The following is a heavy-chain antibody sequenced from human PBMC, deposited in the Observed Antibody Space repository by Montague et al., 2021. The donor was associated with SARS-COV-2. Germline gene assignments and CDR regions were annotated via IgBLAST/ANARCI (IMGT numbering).Heavy chain of an antibody. J-gene: IGHJ4*02. CDR1: GGSISAYF. V-gene: IGHV4-59*08. CDR2: IFYRGTS. D-gene: IGHD2/OR15-2a*01. Sequence: SETLSLTCTVSGGSISAYFWCSFRHSPGEELVWFGYIFYRGTSTYNTPLQSRVAIFLEASKYQHSLQRYPVTAADTAAYYCAATDYFATGNYDFWGQGTWVTVSS. CDR3: AATDYFATGNYDF.